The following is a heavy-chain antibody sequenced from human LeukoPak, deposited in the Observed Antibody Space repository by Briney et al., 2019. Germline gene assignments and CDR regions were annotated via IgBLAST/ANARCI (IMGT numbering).Heavy chain of an antibody. CDR1: GFTFSSYG. CDR3: ARELHSSGWYDSYYFDY. J-gene: IGHJ4*02. V-gene: IGHV3-33*01. CDR2: IWYDGSNK. D-gene: IGHD6-19*01. Sequence: GGSLRLSCAASGFTFSSYGMHWVRQAPGKGLEWVAVIWYDGSNKYYADSVKGRFTISRDNSKNTLYLQMNSLRAKDTAVYYCARELHSSGWYDSYYFDYWGQGTLVTVSS.